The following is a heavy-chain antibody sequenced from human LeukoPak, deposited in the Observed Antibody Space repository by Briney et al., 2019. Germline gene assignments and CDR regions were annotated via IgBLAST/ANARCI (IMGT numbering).Heavy chain of an antibody. D-gene: IGHD3-22*01. CDR3: ARDLDSSGYYIDY. CDR1: GGSISSSSYY. V-gene: IGHV4-39*01. J-gene: IGHJ4*02. Sequence: SETLSLTCTVSGGSISSSSYYWGWIRQPPGKELEWIGSIYYSGSTYYNPSLKSRVTISVDTSKNQFSLKLSSVTAADTAVYYCARDLDSSGYYIDYWGQGTLVTVSS. CDR2: IYYSGST.